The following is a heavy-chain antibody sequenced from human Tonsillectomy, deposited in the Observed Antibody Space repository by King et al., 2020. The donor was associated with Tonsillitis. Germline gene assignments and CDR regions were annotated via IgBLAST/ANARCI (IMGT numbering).Heavy chain of an antibody. CDR2: IPYDGSNK. V-gene: IGHV3-30*18. CDR1: GFTFSSYG. D-gene: IGHD5-12*01. CDR3: AKYSRYGYWPSPAFDY. Sequence: VQLVESGGGVVQPGRSLRLSCAASGFTFSSYGMHWVRQAPGKGREGVAVIPYDGSNKYYAESVKGRFTISRDNSKNTLYLQMNRLRAEDTAVYYCAKYSRYGYWPSPAFDYWGQGTLVPVPS. J-gene: IGHJ4*02.